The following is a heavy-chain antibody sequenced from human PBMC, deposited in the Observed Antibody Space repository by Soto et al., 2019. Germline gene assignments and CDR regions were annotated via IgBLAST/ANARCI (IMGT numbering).Heavy chain of an antibody. CDR1: GYTFTSYG. Sequence: ASVKVSCKASGYTFTSYGISWVRQAPGQGLEWMGWISAYNGNTNYAQKLQGRVTMTTDTSTSTAYMELRSLRSDDTAVYYCARAHRYFDWSRPIYYFDYCGQGTLVTVSS. J-gene: IGHJ4*02. CDR2: ISAYNGNT. CDR3: ARAHRYFDWSRPIYYFDY. V-gene: IGHV1-18*04. D-gene: IGHD3-9*01.